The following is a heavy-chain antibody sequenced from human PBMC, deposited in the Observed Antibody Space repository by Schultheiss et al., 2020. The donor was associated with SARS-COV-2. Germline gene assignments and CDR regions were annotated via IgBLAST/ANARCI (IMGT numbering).Heavy chain of an antibody. CDR2: IWYDGSNK. V-gene: IGHV3-33*01. CDR3: VRDRLQFGRYFDY. CDR1: GFTFSSYG. Sequence: GGSLRLSCAASGFTFSSYGMHWVRQAPGKGLEWVAVIWYDGSNKYYADSVKGRFTISRDNSKNTLYLQMNSLRAEDTAVYYCVRDRLQFGRYFDYWGQGTLVTVSS. J-gene: IGHJ4*02. D-gene: IGHD5-24*01.